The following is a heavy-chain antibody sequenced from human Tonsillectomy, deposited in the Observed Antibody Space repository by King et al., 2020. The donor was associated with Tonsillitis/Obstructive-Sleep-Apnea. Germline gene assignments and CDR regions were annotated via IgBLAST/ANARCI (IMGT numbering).Heavy chain of an antibody. V-gene: IGHV3-74*01. CDR1: GFTFSSYW. J-gene: IGHJ4*02. CDR3: AKAEAVAARSFAY. D-gene: IGHD6-6*01. Sequence: VQLVESGGGLVQPGGSLRLSCAAAGFTFSSYWMHLVRQAPGRGLVWVSRINSDGSSTSYADSVKGRVTISRDNAKNTLYLQMNTLRAEDTAVYYCAKAEAVAARSFAYWGQGTLVTVSS. CDR2: INSDGSST.